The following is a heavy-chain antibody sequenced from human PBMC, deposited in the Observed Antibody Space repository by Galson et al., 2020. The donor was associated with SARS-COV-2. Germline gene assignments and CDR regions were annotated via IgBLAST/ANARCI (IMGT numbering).Heavy chain of an antibody. CDR2: IYYDGNP. J-gene: IGHJ4*02. CDR1: AGSISGYY. CDR3: ARWQFYGSGKYYLDW. Sequence: SETLSLTCTVSAGSISGYYWSWIRQPPGTGLEYIGYIYYDGNPNYNPSLKSRVTISVDTSNNLFSLGLSSVTAADTALYCCARWQFYGSGKYYLDWWGKGTPVTGSS. D-gene: IGHD3-10*01. V-gene: IGHV4-59*01.